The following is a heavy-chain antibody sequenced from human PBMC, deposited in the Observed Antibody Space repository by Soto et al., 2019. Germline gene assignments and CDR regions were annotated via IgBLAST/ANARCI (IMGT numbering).Heavy chain of an antibody. J-gene: IGHJ5*02. D-gene: IGHD3-22*01. CDR2: INHGGIT. CDR1: GGSFSGYY. CDR3: ARGLPMIVVVITRGWFAP. V-gene: IGHV4-34*01. Sequence: QVQLQQWGAGLLKPSETLSLTCAVYGGSFSGYYWSWIRQPPGQGLEWIGEINHGGITNYNPSLKSRVTISVDTSKNQFSLKLNSVTAADTAVYYCARGLPMIVVVITRGWFAPWGQGTLVTVSS.